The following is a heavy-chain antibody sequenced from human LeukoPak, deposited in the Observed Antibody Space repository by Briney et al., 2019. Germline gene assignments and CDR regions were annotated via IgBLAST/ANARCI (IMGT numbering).Heavy chain of an antibody. V-gene: IGHV4-39*01. CDR2: IYYSGST. J-gene: IGHJ4*02. CDR3: ARFQKNRYSGSYSKGGFDY. D-gene: IGHD1-26*01. CDR1: GGSISSSSYY. Sequence: SETLSLTCTVSGGSISSSSYYWGWIRQPPGKGLEWLGSIYYSGSTYYNPSLKSRVTISVDTSKNQFSLKLSSVTAADTAVYYCARFQKNRYSGSYSKGGFDYWGQGTLVTVSS.